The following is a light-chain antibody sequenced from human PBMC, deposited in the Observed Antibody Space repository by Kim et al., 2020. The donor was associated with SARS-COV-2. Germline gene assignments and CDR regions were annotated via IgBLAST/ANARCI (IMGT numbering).Light chain of an antibody. CDR1: SDNVGNEG. Sequence: QTATVPCTGNSDNVGNEGASWLQQHQGHPPKLLSYRSNNRPSGISARFSASRSGIAASLTITGLQPEDEADYYCSSWDRSLAAWVFGGGTQLTVL. J-gene: IGLJ3*02. CDR2: RSN. V-gene: IGLV10-54*04. CDR3: SSWDRSLAAWV.